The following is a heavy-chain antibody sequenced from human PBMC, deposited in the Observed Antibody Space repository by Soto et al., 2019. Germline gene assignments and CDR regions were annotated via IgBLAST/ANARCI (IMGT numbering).Heavy chain of an antibody. CDR3: AVAMVREILIFESSGMHV. D-gene: IGHD3-10*01. Sequence: QVHLVQSGAEVKKPGSSVKVSCKTSGGSFNNYAVSWVRQAPGQGLEWMGGIIPNFDTPNYAQKFQDRVTIIADESTSTVYMEVRRLRSNDTAVYDCAVAMVREILIFESSGMHVWGQGTTVIVSS. J-gene: IGHJ6*02. CDR1: GGSFNNYA. CDR2: IIPNFDTP. V-gene: IGHV1-69*01.